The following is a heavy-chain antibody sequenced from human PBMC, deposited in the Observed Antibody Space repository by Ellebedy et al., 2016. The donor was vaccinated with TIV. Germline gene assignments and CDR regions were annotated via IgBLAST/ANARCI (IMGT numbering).Heavy chain of an antibody. CDR3: ARDSGLGYCSGGSCRSFDY. CDR2: IYPGDSDT. CDR1: GYSFTSYW. J-gene: IGHJ4*02. Sequence: GESLKISXKGSGYSFTSYWIGWVRQMPGKGLEWMGIIYPGDSDTRYSPSFQGQVTISADKSISTAYLQWSSLKASDTAMYYCARDSGLGYCSGGSCRSFDYWGQGTLVTVSS. D-gene: IGHD2-15*01. V-gene: IGHV5-51*01.